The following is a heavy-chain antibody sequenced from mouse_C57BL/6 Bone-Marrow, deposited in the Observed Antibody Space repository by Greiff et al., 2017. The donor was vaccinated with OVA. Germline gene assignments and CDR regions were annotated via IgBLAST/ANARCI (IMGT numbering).Heavy chain of an antibody. Sequence: QVQLQQPGTELVKPGASVKLSCKASGYTFTSYWMHWVKQRPGQGLEWIGNINPSNGGTNYNEKFKSKATLTVDKSSSTAYMQLSSLTSEDSAVYYGARKDYYDYVYYFDYWGQGTTLTVSS. V-gene: IGHV1-53*01. J-gene: IGHJ2*01. D-gene: IGHD2-4*01. CDR1: GYTFTSYW. CDR3: ARKDYYDYVYYFDY. CDR2: INPSNGGT.